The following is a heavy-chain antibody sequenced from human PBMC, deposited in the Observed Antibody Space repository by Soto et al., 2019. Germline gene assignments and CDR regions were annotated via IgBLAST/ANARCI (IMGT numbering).Heavy chain of an antibody. Sequence: LRLSCAASGFTFSSYAMNWVRQAPGKGLEWVAGVSASGGGTSYADSVKGRFTVSRDNSKDTLYLQMNSLRAEDTAVYYCAKSSSRAHYYAMDVWGQGTTVTVSS. D-gene: IGHD2-2*01. CDR2: VSASGGGT. J-gene: IGHJ6*02. CDR3: AKSSSRAHYYAMDV. V-gene: IGHV3-23*01. CDR1: GFTFSSYA.